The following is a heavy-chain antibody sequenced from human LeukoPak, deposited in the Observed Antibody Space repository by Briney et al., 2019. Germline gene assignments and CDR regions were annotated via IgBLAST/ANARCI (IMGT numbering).Heavy chain of an antibody. CDR3: AKENYDILTGYPIDY. V-gene: IGHV3-23*01. CDR1: GFTFSSHA. J-gene: IGHJ4*02. Sequence: GGSLRLSRAASGFTFSSHAMSWVLQAPGTGLQWVSIITGSGGDTNYADSVKGRFTISRDNSKNTLYLQMNSLRAEDTAVYYCAKENYDILTGYPIDYWGQGTLVTVSS. D-gene: IGHD3-9*01. CDR2: ITGSGGDT.